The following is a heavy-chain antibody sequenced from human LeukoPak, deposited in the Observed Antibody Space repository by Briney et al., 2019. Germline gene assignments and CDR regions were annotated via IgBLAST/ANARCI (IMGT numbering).Heavy chain of an antibody. CDR3: AKSTGYYDGSANDY. CDR1: GFTFSYYV. J-gene: IGHJ4*02. Sequence: GGSLRLSCAASGFTFSYYVMTWVRQAPGKGLERVSAISGNGNTTNYADSVKGRFTISRDNSKNTLYLQMNSLRAEDTAVYYCAKSTGYYDGSANDYWGQGTLVTVSS. D-gene: IGHD3-22*01. V-gene: IGHV3-23*01. CDR2: ISGNGNTT.